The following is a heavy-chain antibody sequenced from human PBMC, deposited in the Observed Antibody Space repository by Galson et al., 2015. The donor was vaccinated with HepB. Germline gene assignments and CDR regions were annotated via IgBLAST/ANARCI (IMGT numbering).Heavy chain of an antibody. V-gene: IGHV1-18*04. CDR3: ARSWSSWSLETY. Sequence: SVKVSCKASGYTFSSYGISWVRQAPGQGLEWMGWISAYNGITNYAQNLQGRVTMTTDTSTSTAYMELRSLRSDDTAVYYCARSWSSWSLETYWGQGTLVTVSS. CDR2: ISAYNGIT. CDR1: GYTFSSYG. D-gene: IGHD6-13*01. J-gene: IGHJ4*02.